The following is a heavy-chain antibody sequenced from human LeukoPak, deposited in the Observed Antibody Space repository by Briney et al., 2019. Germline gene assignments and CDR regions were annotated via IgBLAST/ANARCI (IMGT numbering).Heavy chain of an antibody. CDR1: GGTFSSYA. CDR2: IIPILGIA. Sequence: GASVKVCCKASGGTFSSYAISWVRQAPGQGLEWMGRIIPILGIANYAQKFQGRVTITADKSTSTAYMELSSLRSEDTAVYYCARVGDGYFGYWGQGTLVTVSS. D-gene: IGHD3-16*01. J-gene: IGHJ4*02. CDR3: ARVGDGYFGY. V-gene: IGHV1-69*04.